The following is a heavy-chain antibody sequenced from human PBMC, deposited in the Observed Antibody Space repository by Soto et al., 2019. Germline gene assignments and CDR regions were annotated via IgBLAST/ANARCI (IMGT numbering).Heavy chain of an antibody. CDR1: GFSFIAFG. D-gene: IGHD3-3*01. J-gene: IGHJ4*02. V-gene: IGHV3-30*18. CDR2: ISNDGKSE. CDR3: AKTITTVGVSSTGRGALLDN. Sequence: QVQLVESGGGVVQPGRSLRLSCAASGFSFIAFGMHWVRQAPGKGLEWIAVISNDGKSEHYADSVKGRFTISRDNSKNTFYLQMNSLSVEDTAVYYCAKTITTVGVSSTGRGALLDNWGQGILVSVSS.